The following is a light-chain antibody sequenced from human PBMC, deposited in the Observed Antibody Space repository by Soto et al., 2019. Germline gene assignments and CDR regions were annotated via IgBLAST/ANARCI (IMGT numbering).Light chain of an antibody. V-gene: IGLV3-25*03. Sequence: SYELTQPPSVSVSPGQTARITCSGDALTKQYAYWYQQKPGQAPVLVIYKDSERPSGIPERFSGSSSGTTVTLTISGVQAEDEADYYGQSADSSGTYVVFGGGTKLTVL. CDR3: QSADSSGTYVV. J-gene: IGLJ2*01. CDR2: KDS. CDR1: ALTKQY.